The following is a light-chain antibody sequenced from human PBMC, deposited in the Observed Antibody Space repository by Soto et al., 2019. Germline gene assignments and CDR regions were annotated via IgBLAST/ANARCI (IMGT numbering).Light chain of an antibody. J-gene: IGKJ1*01. Sequence: EIVMTQSPATLSVSPGERATLSCRATQSLSSNLAWYQQKPGQAPRLLIYGASTRATGIPARFSGSGSGTEFTLTISSLQSEDVAVYYCQHYNNWPPAWTFGQGTKVEIK. CDR3: QHYNNWPPAWT. CDR2: GAS. V-gene: IGKV3-15*01. CDR1: QSLSSN.